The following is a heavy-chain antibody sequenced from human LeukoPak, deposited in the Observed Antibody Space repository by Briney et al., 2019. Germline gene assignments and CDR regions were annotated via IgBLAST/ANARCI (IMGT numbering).Heavy chain of an antibody. Sequence: SETLSLTCTVSGGSISSYYWSWIRQPPGKGLEWVGYIYYSGSTNYNPSLKSRVTISVGTSKNQYSLKLSSVTAADTAVYYCARSMYYYDSSGYYNYYYYMDVWGKGTTVTISS. V-gene: IGHV4-59*01. J-gene: IGHJ6*03. CDR2: IYYSGST. CDR1: GGSISSYY. D-gene: IGHD3-22*01. CDR3: ARSMYYYDSSGYYNYYYYMDV.